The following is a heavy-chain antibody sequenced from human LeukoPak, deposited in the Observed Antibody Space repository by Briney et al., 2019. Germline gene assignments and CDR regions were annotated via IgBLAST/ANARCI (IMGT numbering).Heavy chain of an antibody. D-gene: IGHD1-26*01. CDR2: INPSGDST. Sequence: ASVKVSCRASGYTXSSYYMHWVRQAPGQGLDWMGVINPSGDSTTYAQKFQGRVTVTRDTSTSTVYMEVSSLRSEDTAVYYCARDWSSYSRADYFDYWGQGTLVTVSS. J-gene: IGHJ4*02. CDR1: GYTXSSYY. CDR3: ARDWSSYSRADYFDY. V-gene: IGHV1-46*01.